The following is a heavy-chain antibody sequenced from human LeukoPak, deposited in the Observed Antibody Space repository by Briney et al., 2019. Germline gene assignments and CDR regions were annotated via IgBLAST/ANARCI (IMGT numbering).Heavy chain of an antibody. CDR2: ISSSSSTI. J-gene: IGHJ6*03. CDR3: ARGVPRGDCSGGSCYSSYYYYYMDV. V-gene: IGHV3-48*04. CDR1: GFTFSSYS. D-gene: IGHD2-15*01. Sequence: GGSLRLSCAASGFTFSSYSMNWVRQAPGKGLEWVSYISSSSSTIYYADSVKGRFTISRDNAKNSLYLQMNSLRAEDTAVYYCARGVPRGDCSGGSCYSSYYYYYMDVWGKGTTVTVSS.